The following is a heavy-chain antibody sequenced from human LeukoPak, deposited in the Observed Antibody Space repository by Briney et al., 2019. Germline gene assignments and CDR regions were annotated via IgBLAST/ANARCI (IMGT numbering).Heavy chain of an antibody. D-gene: IGHD3-9*01. CDR3: AKWGDYDVLTGYYVSDY. CDR2: ITGSGGNT. V-gene: IGHV3-23*01. Sequence: GGSLRLSCAASGFTFSNYAVSWVRQAPGKGLEWVSAITGSGGNTYYADSVKGRFTISRDNSKNTVFLQMNSLRAEDTAVYYCAKWGDYDVLTGYYVSDYWGQGTLVTVSS. J-gene: IGHJ4*02. CDR1: GFTFSNYA.